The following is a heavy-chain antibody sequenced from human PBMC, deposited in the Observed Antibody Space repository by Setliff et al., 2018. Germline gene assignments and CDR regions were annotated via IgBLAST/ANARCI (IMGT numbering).Heavy chain of an antibody. V-gene: IGHV3-48*04. CDR3: ARDSVVAVVAAKIPLDY. CDR2: ISSSSSTI. CDR1: GFTFSSYS. Sequence: GGSLRLSCAASGFTFSSYSMNWVRQAPGKGLEWVSYISSSSSTIYYADSVKGRFTISRDNAKNSLYLQMNSLRAEDTAVYYCARDSVVAVVAAKIPLDYWGQGTLVTVSS. D-gene: IGHD2-15*01. J-gene: IGHJ4*02.